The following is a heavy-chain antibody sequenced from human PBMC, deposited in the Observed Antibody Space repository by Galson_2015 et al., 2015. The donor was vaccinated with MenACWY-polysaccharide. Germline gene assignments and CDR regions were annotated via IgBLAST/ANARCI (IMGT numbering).Heavy chain of an antibody. J-gene: IGHJ4*02. CDR2: ISIDGRNT. V-gene: IGHV3-23*01. CDR3: VKAHETSGWNRGPGY. CDR1: GFTFSAYT. Sequence: SLRLSCAASGFTFSAYTMSWIRQAPGKGLEWVTVISIDGRNTYYADPVKGRFTISRDNSKNTLFLQMNGLTAEDTAVYYCVKAHETSGWNRGPGYWGQGTTVTVSS. D-gene: IGHD6-19*01.